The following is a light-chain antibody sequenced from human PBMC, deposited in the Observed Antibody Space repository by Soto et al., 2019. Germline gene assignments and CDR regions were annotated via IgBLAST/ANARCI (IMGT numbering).Light chain of an antibody. V-gene: IGKV3-20*01. J-gene: IGKJ1*01. CDR1: QSVSSNF. CDR3: QQYNSWPQT. CDR2: AAS. Sequence: EIVLTQSPGTLSLSPGEGATLSCRASQSVSSNFLAWYQQKPGQAPRLLIYAASSRATGISDRFSGSGSGTDFTLTITSLQSEDFGVYYCQQYNSWPQTFGQGTKVEIQ.